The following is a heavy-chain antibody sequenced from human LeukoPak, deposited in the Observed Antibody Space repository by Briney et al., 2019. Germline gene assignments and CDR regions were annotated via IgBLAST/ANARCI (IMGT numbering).Heavy chain of an antibody. CDR1: GGSISSYF. CDR3: ARGQADIVATMNY. CDR2: IYYSGST. V-gene: IGHV4-59*01. J-gene: IGHJ4*02. D-gene: IGHD5-12*01. Sequence: SETLSHTCTVSGGSISSYFWNWIRQPPGKGLEWIGFIYYSGSTNYNPSLKSRVTISVDTSKNQFSLRLSSVTAAGTAVYFCARGQADIVATMNYWGQGTLVTVSS.